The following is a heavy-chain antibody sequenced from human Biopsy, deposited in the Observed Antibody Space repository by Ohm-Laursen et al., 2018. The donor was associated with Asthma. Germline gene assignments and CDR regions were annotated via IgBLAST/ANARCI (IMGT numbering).Heavy chain of an antibody. CDR1: GFDFSDYT. Sequence: GSLRLSCAASGFDFSDYTMNWVRQAPGKGLEWVSSISSLSRYKYYSDSLRGRVTISRDNSKNTLYLQMNSLRAEDTAVYYCARKIAARGGMGVWGQGITVTVSS. J-gene: IGHJ6*02. CDR2: ISSLSRYK. D-gene: IGHD6-6*01. V-gene: IGHV3-21*01. CDR3: ARKIAARGGMGV.